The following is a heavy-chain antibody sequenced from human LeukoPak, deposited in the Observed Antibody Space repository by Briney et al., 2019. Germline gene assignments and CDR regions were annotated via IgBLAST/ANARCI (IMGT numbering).Heavy chain of an antibody. CDR2: INHSGST. V-gene: IGHV4-34*01. J-gene: IGHJ6*03. CDR3: ASGGYCSSTSCYTGSYYYYMDV. CDR1: GGSFSGYY. Sequence: SETLSLTCAVYGGSFSGYYWSWIRQPPGKGLEWIGEINHSGSTNYNPSLKSRVTISVDTSKNQFSLKLSSVTAADTAVYYCASGGYCSSTSCYTGSYYYYMDVWGKGTAVTVSS. D-gene: IGHD2-2*02.